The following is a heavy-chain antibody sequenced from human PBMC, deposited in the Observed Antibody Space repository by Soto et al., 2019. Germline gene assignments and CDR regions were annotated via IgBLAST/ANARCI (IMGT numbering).Heavy chain of an antibody. CDR1: GFTFGSYG. Sequence: QVQLVESGGGVVQPGRSLRLSCAASGFTFGSYGIHWVRQAPGKGLEWVAVISYDGGNKHYADSVQGRFTISRDNSKNTLYLQMNSLRAEDTAVYYCAKDTYYLDSSGYYVFDSWGQGTLVTVSS. CDR2: ISYDGGNK. CDR3: AKDTYYLDSSGYYVFDS. D-gene: IGHD3-22*01. J-gene: IGHJ4*02. V-gene: IGHV3-30*18.